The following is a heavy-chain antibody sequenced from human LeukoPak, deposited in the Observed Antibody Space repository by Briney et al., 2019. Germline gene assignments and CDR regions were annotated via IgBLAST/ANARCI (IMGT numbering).Heavy chain of an antibody. V-gene: IGHV5-51*01. Sequence: GESLKISCKGSGYPFTYYWIGWVRPMPGKGLEWMGIIYPADSDTRYSPSFQGQVTISADKSSSTAYLQWASLKASDTAMYYCARRGDAWDYWGQGTLVTVSS. CDR1: GYPFTYYW. J-gene: IGHJ4*02. CDR2: IYPADSDT. CDR3: ARRGDAWDY.